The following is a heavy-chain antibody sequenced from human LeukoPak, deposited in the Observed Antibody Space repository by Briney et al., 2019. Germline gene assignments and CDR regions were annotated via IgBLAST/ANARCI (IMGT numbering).Heavy chain of an antibody. CDR1: GGCFSGYY. CDR2: INHSGST. Sequence: SETLSLTCAVYGGCFSGYYWSWIRQPPGKGLEWIGEINHSGSTNYNPSLKSRVTISVDTSKNQFSLKLSSVTAADTAVYYCAREGINWAFDYWGQGTLVTVSS. J-gene: IGHJ4*02. CDR3: AREGINWAFDY. D-gene: IGHD7-27*01. V-gene: IGHV4-34*01.